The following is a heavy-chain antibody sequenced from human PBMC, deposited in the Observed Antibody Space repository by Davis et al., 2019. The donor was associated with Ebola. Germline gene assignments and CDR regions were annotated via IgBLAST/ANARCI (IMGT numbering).Heavy chain of an antibody. Sequence: GESLKISCAASGFTFSSYGMHWVRQAPGKGLEWVAVISYDGSNKYYADSVKGRFTISRDNSKNTLYLQMNSLRAEDTALYYCAKDIGGLYCSGGSCYLFEYWGQGTLVTVSS. CDR2: ISYDGSNK. J-gene: IGHJ4*02. CDR3: AKDIGGLYCSGGSCYLFEY. D-gene: IGHD2-15*01. CDR1: GFTFSSYG. V-gene: IGHV3-30*18.